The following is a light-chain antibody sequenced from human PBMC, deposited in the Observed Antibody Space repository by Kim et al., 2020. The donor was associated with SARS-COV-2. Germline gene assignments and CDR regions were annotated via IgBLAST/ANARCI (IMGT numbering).Light chain of an antibody. V-gene: IGKV1-27*01. J-gene: IGKJ3*01. CDR1: QGISNY. CDR2: TAS. Sequence: AAVGDRVTMTGRASQGISNYIAWYQQKPGKVPKLLIYTASTLQSGVPSRFSGSGYGTDFTLTIRRRQPEDVATYYCQKYNSAPFTFGPGTKVDIK. CDR3: QKYNSAPFT.